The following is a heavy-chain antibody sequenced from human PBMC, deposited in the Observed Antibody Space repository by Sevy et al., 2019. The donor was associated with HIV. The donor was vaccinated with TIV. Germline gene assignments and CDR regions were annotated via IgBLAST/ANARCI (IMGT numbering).Heavy chain of an antibody. CDR3: ARDAALSNYYDSSGYPNAFDI. Sequence: GGSLRLSCAASGFTFSSYSMNWVRQAPGKGLEWVSSISSSSSYIYYADSGKGRFTISRDNAKNSLYLQMNSLRAEDTAVYYCARDAALSNYYDSSGYPNAFDIWGQGTMVTVSS. D-gene: IGHD3-22*01. CDR2: ISSSSSYI. V-gene: IGHV3-21*01. CDR1: GFTFSSYS. J-gene: IGHJ3*02.